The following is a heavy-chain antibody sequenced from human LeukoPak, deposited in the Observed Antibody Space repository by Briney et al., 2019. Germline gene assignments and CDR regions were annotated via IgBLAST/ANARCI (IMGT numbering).Heavy chain of an antibody. CDR1: GFTFSSYA. CDR2: ISYDGSNK. J-gene: IGHJ4*02. Sequence: PGGSLRLSCAASGFTFSSYAMHWVRQAPGKGLEWVAVISYDGSNKYYADSVKGRFTISRDNSKNTLYLQMNSLRADDTAVYYCAKNRVVFNWNYAYYFDSWGQGTLVTVSS. CDR3: AKNRVVFNWNYAYYFDS. D-gene: IGHD1-7*01. V-gene: IGHV3-30*04.